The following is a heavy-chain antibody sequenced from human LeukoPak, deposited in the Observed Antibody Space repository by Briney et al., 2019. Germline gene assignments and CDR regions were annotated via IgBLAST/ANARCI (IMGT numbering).Heavy chain of an antibody. CDR2: INKDASTD. Sequence: PGGSLRLSCAASGFMFSDYWMSWVRQAPGKGLEWVANINKDASTDAFVDSVKGRFTISRDNARNSLYLQMNSLRPEDTAVYYCARWLYSSAWYFDSWGQGTLVTASS. CDR3: ARWLYSSAWYFDS. J-gene: IGHJ4*02. V-gene: IGHV3-7*01. D-gene: IGHD6-19*01. CDR1: GFMFSDYW.